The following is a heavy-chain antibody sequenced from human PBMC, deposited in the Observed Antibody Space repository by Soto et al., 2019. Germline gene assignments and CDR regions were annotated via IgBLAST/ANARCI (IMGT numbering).Heavy chain of an antibody. CDR3: AKSLSTAVNYGLDV. CDR1: GFTFSDIA. V-gene: IGHV3-23*01. D-gene: IGHD2-2*01. J-gene: IGHJ6*02. CDR2: ISDDGDST. Sequence: EVQLLESGGGLVQPGGSLRLSCGASGFTFSDIAMTWFRQAPGKGLEWVSSISDDGDSTYYADSVKGRFAVSRDNSKNTLFLHMNSLGAEDTAVYYCAKSLSTAVNYGLDVWGQGTSVTVSS.